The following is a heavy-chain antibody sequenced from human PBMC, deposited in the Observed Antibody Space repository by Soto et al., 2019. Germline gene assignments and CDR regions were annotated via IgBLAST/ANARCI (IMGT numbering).Heavy chain of an antibody. D-gene: IGHD3-16*01. CDR1: GYIFVNYG. CDR2: ISPYTGDT. Sequence: QVQLVQSGDEMKKPGASVRVSCKASGYIFVNYGIAWVRQAPGQGLEWMGWISPYTGDTHSASKVQGRLTMTTDTATSTAYMDLGSLTSDDTAVYDCAMVDNYVTPTPQDVWGQGTTVTVSS. CDR3: AMVDNYVTPTPQDV. J-gene: IGHJ6*02. V-gene: IGHV1-18*01.